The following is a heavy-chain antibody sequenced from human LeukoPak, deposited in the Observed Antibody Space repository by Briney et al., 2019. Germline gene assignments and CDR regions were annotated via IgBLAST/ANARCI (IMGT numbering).Heavy chain of an antibody. CDR1: GGSFRGYY. CDR3: ARANYYDSSGYSY. V-gene: IGHV4-34*01. D-gene: IGHD3-22*01. CDR2: INHSGST. J-gene: IGHJ4*02. Sequence: KPSETLSLTCAVYGGSFRGYYWSWIRQPPGKGLEWIGEINHSGSTNYNPSLKSRVTISVDTSKNQFSLKLSSVTAADTAVYYCARANYYDSSGYSYWGQGTLVIVSS.